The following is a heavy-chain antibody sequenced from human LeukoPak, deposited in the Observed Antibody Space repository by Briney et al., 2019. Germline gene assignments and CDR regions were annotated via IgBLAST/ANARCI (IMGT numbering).Heavy chain of an antibody. Sequence: SETLSLTCAVYGGSFSGYYWSWIRQPPGKGLEWIGEINHSGSTNYNPSLKSRVTISVDTSKNQFSLKLSSVTAADTAVYYCARVRVQSDFGSGYYTRVFVYWAGGTLVSVPS. CDR1: GGSFSGYY. J-gene: IGHJ4*02. CDR3: ARVRVQSDFGSGYYTRVFVY. CDR2: INHSGST. V-gene: IGHV4-34*01. D-gene: IGHD3-3*01.